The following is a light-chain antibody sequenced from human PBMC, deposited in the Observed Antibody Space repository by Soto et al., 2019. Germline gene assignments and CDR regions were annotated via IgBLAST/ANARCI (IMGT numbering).Light chain of an antibody. CDR3: QQYNVYSLT. V-gene: IGKV1-5*03. Sequence: DIQMTQSPCTLSASVGDRVTITCRASQSISSWLAWYQHKPGKAPKLLIYKASSLDTGVPARFSGSGSGTEFTLTISSLQPDDFATYYCQQYNVYSLTFGQGTKVEIK. CDR2: KAS. CDR1: QSISSW. J-gene: IGKJ1*01.